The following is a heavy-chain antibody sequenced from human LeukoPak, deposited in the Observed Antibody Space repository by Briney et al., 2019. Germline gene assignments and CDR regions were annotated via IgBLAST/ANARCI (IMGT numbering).Heavy chain of an antibody. D-gene: IGHD3-10*01. CDR3: AREASGRSFDY. V-gene: IGHV3-7*01. CDR2: IKQDGSGK. CDR1: GLTFSSTYW. J-gene: IGHJ4*02. Sequence: PGGSLRLSCAVSGLTFSSTYWISWVRQAPGKGLEWVANIKQDGSGKYYVDFVKGRFTISRDNAKNSLDLQMNSLRAEDTAVYYCAREASGRSFDYWGQGTLVTVPS.